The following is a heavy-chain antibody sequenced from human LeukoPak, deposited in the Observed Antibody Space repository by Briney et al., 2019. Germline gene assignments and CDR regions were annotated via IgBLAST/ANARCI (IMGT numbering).Heavy chain of an antibody. Sequence: GGSLRLSCVASGFTFNNYNMNWVRQAPGKGLEWVSYISSTSSTKYYADSVKGRFTISRDNAKNSLSLQMNSLRVEDTAVYYCARDVYGSGSHYQKSGFDPWGQGTLVTVSS. CDR1: GFTFNNYN. V-gene: IGHV3-48*04. CDR2: ISSTSSTK. J-gene: IGHJ5*02. D-gene: IGHD3-10*01. CDR3: ARDVYGSGSHYQKSGFDP.